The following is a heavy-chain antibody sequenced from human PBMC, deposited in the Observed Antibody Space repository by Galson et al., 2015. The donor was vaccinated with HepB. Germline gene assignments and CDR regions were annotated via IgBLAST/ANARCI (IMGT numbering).Heavy chain of an antibody. V-gene: IGHV3-30*04. D-gene: IGHD3-9*01. CDR2: ISYDGSNK. Sequence: SLRLSCAASGFTFSSYAMHWVRQAPGKGLEWVAVISYDGSNKYYADSVKGRFTISRDNSKNTLYLQMNSLRAEDTAVYYCAREGYYDILTGYSSFDYWGQGTLVTVSS. CDR1: GFTFSSYA. J-gene: IGHJ4*02. CDR3: AREGYYDILTGYSSFDY.